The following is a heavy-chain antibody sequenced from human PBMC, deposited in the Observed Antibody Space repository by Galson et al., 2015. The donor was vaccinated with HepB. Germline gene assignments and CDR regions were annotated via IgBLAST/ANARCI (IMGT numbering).Heavy chain of an antibody. CDR2: INPNSGGT. D-gene: IGHD2-8*01. V-gene: IGHV1-2*02. Sequence: QSGAEVKKPGASVKVSCKASGYTFTSYGISWVRQAPGQGLEWMGWINPNSGGTSYAQKFQGRVTMTRDTSISTAYMELSRLRSDDTAVYYCARARRRAMVFDYWGQGTLVTVSS. CDR1: GYTFTSYG. CDR3: ARARRRAMVFDY. J-gene: IGHJ4*02.